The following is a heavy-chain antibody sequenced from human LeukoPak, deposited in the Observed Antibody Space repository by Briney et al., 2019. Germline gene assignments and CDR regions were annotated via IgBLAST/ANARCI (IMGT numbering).Heavy chain of an antibody. V-gene: IGHV3-23*01. D-gene: IGHD5-24*01. CDR1: GFNFITAA. J-gene: IGHJ3*01. CDR3: VKDIQLST. CDR2: IGSSGGST. Sequence: GGSLRLSCAASGFNFITAAMTWVRQAQGNGLEWVSLIGSSGGSTYYADSVKGRFTISRDNSNHTLSLQMNSLRVEDTAIYYCVKDIQLSTWGLGTMVTVSS.